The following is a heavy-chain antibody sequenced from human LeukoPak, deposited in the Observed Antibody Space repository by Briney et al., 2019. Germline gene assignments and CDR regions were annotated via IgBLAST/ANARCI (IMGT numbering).Heavy chain of an antibody. J-gene: IGHJ4*02. CDR1: EFTFSSYS. Sequence: SGGSLRLSCAASEFTFSSYSMNWVRQAPGKGLEWVSYITNSGNSKSYVDSVKGRFTISRDNTKNSLYLQMNGLRAEDAAVYYCARLKYPGIAAAGISYWGQGTLVTVSS. D-gene: IGHD6-13*01. CDR2: ITNSGNSK. CDR3: ARLKYPGIAAAGISY. V-gene: IGHV3-48*01.